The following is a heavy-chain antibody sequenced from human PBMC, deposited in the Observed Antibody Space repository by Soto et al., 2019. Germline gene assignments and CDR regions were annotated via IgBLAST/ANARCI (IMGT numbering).Heavy chain of an antibody. V-gene: IGHV4-4*02. J-gene: IGHJ6*02. D-gene: IGHD2-8*01. CDR2: IYHSGST. CDR3: ARRGYCTNGVCYYGMDV. Sequence: SETLSLTCAVSGGSISSSNCWSWVRQPPGKGQEWIGEIYHSGSTNYNPSLKSRVTISVDKSKNQFSLKLSSVTAADTAVYYCARRGYCTNGVCYYGMDVWGQGTTVTVS. CDR1: GGSISSSNC.